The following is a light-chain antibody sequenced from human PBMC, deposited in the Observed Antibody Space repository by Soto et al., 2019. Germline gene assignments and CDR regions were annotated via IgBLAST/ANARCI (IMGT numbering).Light chain of an antibody. V-gene: IGKV1-6*01. CDR2: AAS. CDR1: QGIRND. Sequence: AIQITQSPSSLSASVGDRVTITCRASQGIRNDLGWYQQKPGKAPKLLIYAASSLQSGVPSRFSGSGSGTDFTLTIGSLQPEDFATYYCLQDYNYPGTFGQGTKVDIK. J-gene: IGKJ1*01. CDR3: LQDYNYPGT.